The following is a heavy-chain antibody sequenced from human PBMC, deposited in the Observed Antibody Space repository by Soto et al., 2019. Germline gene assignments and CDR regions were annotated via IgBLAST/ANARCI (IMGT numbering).Heavy chain of an antibody. D-gene: IGHD6-13*01. CDR3: ASVDSGTWNKWFYP. J-gene: IGHJ5*02. Sequence: SQTLSLTCAISGDSVSSNSAAWNWIRQSPSRGLEWLGRTYYRSKWFNDYAVSVKSRIFINADTSKNQLSLHLNSVTPEDTALYYCASVDSGTWNKWFYPWGQGTLVTVSS. V-gene: IGHV6-1*01. CDR2: TYYRSKWFN. CDR1: GDSVSSNSAA.